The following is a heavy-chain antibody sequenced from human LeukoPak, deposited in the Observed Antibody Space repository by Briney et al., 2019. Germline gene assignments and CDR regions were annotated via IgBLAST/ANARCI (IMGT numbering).Heavy chain of an antibody. D-gene: IGHD4-11*01. Sequence: GASVKVSCKASGYTFTSYYMHWVRQAPGQGLEWMGWISAYNVNTNDAQKLQGRVTMTTDTSTTTAYMELRSLRSDDTAVYYCARVPVSGPGARFDYWGQGTLVTVSS. J-gene: IGHJ4*02. CDR1: GYTFTSYY. V-gene: IGHV1-18*04. CDR2: ISAYNVNT. CDR3: ARVPVSGPGARFDY.